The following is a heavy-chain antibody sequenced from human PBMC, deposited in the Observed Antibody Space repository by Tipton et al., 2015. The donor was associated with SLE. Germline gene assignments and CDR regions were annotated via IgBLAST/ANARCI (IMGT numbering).Heavy chain of an antibody. J-gene: IGHJ4*02. CDR2: INSDGSST. V-gene: IGHV3-74*01. D-gene: IGHD3-3*01. CDR1: GFTFSSYW. Sequence: SLRLSCAASGFTFSSYWMHWVRQAPGKGLVWVSRINSDGSSTSYADSVKGRFTISRDNSKNTLYLQMNSLRAEDTAVYYCAILGSITIFGVVLDYWGQGTLVTVSS. CDR3: AILGSITIFGVVLDY.